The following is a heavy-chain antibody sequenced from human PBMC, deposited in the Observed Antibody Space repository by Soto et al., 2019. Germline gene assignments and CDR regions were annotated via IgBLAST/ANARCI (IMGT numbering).Heavy chain of an antibody. CDR3: ARGLGGYMGYYYYYGMDV. Sequence: QVQLQQWGAGLLKPSETLSLTCAVYGGSFSGYYWSWIRQPPGKGLEWIGEINHSGSTNYNPSLKSRVTISVDTSKNQFSLKLSSVTAADTAVYYCARGLGGYMGYYYYYGMDVWGQGTTVTVSS. D-gene: IGHD3-10*01. CDR2: INHSGST. CDR1: GGSFSGYY. V-gene: IGHV4-34*01. J-gene: IGHJ6*02.